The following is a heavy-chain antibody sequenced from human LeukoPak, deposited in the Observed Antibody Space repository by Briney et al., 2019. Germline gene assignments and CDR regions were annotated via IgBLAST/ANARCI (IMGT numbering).Heavy chain of an antibody. J-gene: IGHJ4*02. CDR1: GFTFSSYW. Sequence: GGSLRLSCAASGFTFSSYWMSWVRQAPGKGLEWVANIKQDGSEKYYVDSVKGRFTISRDNAKNSLYLQMNSLRAEDTAVYYCAKLPQYGDYLWDYWGQGTLVTVSS. CDR2: IKQDGSEK. D-gene: IGHD4-17*01. CDR3: AKLPQYGDYLWDY. V-gene: IGHV3-7*03.